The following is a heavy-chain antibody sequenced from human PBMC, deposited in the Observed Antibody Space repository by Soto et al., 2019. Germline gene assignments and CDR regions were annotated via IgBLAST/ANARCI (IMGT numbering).Heavy chain of an antibody. D-gene: IGHD2-8*01. CDR2: IKSKIDGGTS. J-gene: IGHJ6*02. V-gene: IGHV3-15*07. Sequence: GGSLRLSCGASGFTFSHAWMNWVRQAPGKGLEWVGRIKSKIDGGTSDYAAPVKGGFSISRDDSKDTLFLQMNSLKTEDTAVYFCATMGHCSNGVCSYYYYGMDVWGLGTTVTVSS. CDR3: ATMGHCSNGVCSYYYYGMDV. CDR1: GFTFSHAW.